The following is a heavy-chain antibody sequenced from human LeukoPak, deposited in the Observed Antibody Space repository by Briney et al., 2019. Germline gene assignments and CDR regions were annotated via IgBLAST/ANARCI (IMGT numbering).Heavy chain of an antibody. J-gene: IGHJ3*02. V-gene: IGHV4-38-2*01. CDR2: IYYSGST. CDR1: GYSISSGYY. Sequence: SETLSLTCAVSGYSISSGYYWGWIRQPPGKGLEWIGSIYYSGSTYYNPSLKSRVTISVDTSKNQFSLKLSSVTAADTAVYYCARRMVNYVWGSYRYDAFDIWGQGTMVTVSS. CDR3: ARRMVNYVWGSYRYDAFDI. D-gene: IGHD3-16*02.